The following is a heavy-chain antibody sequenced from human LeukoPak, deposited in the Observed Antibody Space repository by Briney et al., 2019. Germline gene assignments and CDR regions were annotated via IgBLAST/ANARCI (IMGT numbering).Heavy chain of an antibody. CDR3: ARAVEGGPSDAFDI. CDR2: IIPIFGTA. Sequence: GASVKVSCKASGGTFSSYAISWVRQAPGQGLEWMGGIIPIFGTANYAQKFQGRVTITADESTSTAYMELSSLRSEDTAVYYCARAVEGGPSDAFDIWGQGTMVTVSS. D-gene: IGHD6-19*01. V-gene: IGHV1-69*13. J-gene: IGHJ3*02. CDR1: GGTFSSYA.